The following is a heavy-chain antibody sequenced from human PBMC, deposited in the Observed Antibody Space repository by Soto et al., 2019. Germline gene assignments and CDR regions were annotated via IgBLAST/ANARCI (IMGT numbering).Heavy chain of an antibody. Sequence: ASVKVSCKASGYTFTSYDINWVRQATGQGLEWMGWMNPNSGNIGYAQKFQGRVTMTRNTSISTAYMELSSLRSEDTAVYYCARAPEAITGTTWVYYYYYMDVWGKGTTVTVSS. CDR2: MNPNSGNI. CDR1: GYTFTSYD. V-gene: IGHV1-8*01. D-gene: IGHD1-7*01. CDR3: ARAPEAITGTTWVYYYYYMDV. J-gene: IGHJ6*03.